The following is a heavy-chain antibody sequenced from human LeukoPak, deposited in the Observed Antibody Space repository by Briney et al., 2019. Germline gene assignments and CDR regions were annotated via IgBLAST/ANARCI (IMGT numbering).Heavy chain of an antibody. Sequence: PSETLSLTCTVSGGSISSYYWSWIRQPPGKGLEWIGYISYSGNTNYNPSLKSRVTISVDTSKNQFSLKLSSVTAADTAVYYCARQGGYIAPLALWGQGTLVTVSP. V-gene: IGHV4-59*08. CDR3: ARQGGYIAPLAL. D-gene: IGHD6-13*01. CDR1: GGSISSYY. J-gene: IGHJ4*02. CDR2: ISYSGNT.